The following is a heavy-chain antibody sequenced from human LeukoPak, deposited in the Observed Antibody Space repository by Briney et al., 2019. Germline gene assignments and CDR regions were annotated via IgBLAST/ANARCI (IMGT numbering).Heavy chain of an antibody. CDR2: ISSSSSYI. V-gene: IGHV3-21*01. CDR3: ARTNDPYCGGDCYTNWFDP. Sequence: GGSLRLSCAASGFTFSSYSMNWVRQAPGKGLEWVSSISSSSSYIYYADSVKGRFTISRDNAKNSLYLQMNSLRAEDTAVYYCARTNDPYCGGDCYTNWFDPWGQGTLVTVSS. CDR1: GFTFSSYS. D-gene: IGHD2-21*02. J-gene: IGHJ5*02.